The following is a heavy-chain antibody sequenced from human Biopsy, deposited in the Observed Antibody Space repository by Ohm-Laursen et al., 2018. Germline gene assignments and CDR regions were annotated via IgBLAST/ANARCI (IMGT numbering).Heavy chain of an antibody. CDR2: ISSGSSPI. Sequence: LSLTCAASGFTFSSYSMNWVRQAPGKGLEWVSFISSGSSPIYYADSVKGRFTISRDDAKNSLYLQMNSLRAEDTAVYYCARGRTGGWGQGTLVTVSS. CDR3: ARGRTGG. J-gene: IGHJ4*02. V-gene: IGHV3-48*01. D-gene: IGHD1/OR15-1a*01. CDR1: GFTFSSYS.